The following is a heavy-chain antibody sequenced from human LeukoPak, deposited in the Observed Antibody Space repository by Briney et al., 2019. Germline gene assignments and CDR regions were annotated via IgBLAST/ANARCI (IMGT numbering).Heavy chain of an antibody. CDR3: ARDSVGDLLDY. V-gene: IGHV3-11*04. CDR2: ISSSGITI. J-gene: IGHJ4*02. D-gene: IGHD4-17*01. CDR1: GFTFSDYY. Sequence: GGSLRLSCAASGFTFSDYYMSWIRQAPGKGLEWVSYISSSGITIYYGDSVKGRFTISRDNAKNSIYLQMDSLRVEDTAIYYCARDSVGDLLDYWGQGTPVTVSS.